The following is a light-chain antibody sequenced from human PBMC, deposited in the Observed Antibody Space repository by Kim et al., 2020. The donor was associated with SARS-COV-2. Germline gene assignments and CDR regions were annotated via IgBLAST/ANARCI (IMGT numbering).Light chain of an antibody. CDR3: GTWDSSLSAVRV. J-gene: IGLJ3*02. V-gene: IGLV1-51*01. Sequence: QAVVTQPPSVSAAPGQKVTISCSGSSSNIGNNYVSWYQQLPGTAPKLLIYDNNKRPSGIPDRFSGSKSGTSATLGITGLQTGDEADYYCGTWDSSLSAVRVFGGGTQLTVL. CDR1: SSNIGNNY. CDR2: DNN.